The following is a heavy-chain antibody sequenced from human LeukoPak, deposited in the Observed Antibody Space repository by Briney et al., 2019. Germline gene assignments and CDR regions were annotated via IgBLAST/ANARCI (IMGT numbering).Heavy chain of an antibody. CDR2: IYTSGST. V-gene: IGHV4-4*07. CDR1: GGSINSYY. J-gene: IGHJ3*02. D-gene: IGHD4-17*01. Sequence: SETLSLTCTVSGGSINSYYWSWIRQPAGKGLEWIGRIYTSGSTNYNPSLKSRVTISVDTSKNQFSLKLSSVTAADTAVYYCARSVGDYGDYRFGAFDIWGQGTMVTVSS. CDR3: ARSVGDYGDYRFGAFDI.